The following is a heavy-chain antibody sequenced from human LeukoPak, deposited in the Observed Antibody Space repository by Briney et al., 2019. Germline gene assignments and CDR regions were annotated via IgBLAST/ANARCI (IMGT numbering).Heavy chain of an antibody. D-gene: IGHD3-10*01. CDR1: GFTFSSYG. CDR3: AKVGDYYGSMDAFDI. J-gene: IGHJ3*02. V-gene: IGHV3-23*01. CDR2: ISGSGGST. Sequence: QPGGSLRLSCAASGFTFSSYGMSWVRQAPGKGLEWVSAISGSGGSTYYADSVKGRFTISRDNSKKTLYLQMNSLRAEDTAVYYCAKVGDYYGSMDAFDIWGQGTRVTVSS.